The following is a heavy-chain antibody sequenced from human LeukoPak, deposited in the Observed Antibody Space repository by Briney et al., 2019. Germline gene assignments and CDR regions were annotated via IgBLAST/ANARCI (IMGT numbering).Heavy chain of an antibody. J-gene: IGHJ4*02. CDR1: GGSISSSSYY. D-gene: IGHD6-19*01. V-gene: IGHV4-39*01. CDR2: IYYSGST. CDR3: ARQPRAGSGWYEPFDY. Sequence: SETLSLTCTVSGGSISSSSYYWGWIRQPPGKGLEWIGSIYYSGSTYYNPSLKSRVTISVDTSKNQFSLKLSSVTAADTAVYYCARQPRAGSGWYEPFDYWGQGTLITVSS.